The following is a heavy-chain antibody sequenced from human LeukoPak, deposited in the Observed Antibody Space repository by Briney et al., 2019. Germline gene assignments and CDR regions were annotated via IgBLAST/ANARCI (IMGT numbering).Heavy chain of an antibody. CDR1: GGSISSGYYH. J-gene: IGHJ3*02. Sequence: PSETLSLTCTVSGGSISSGYYHWAWVRQPAGKQPEWIGRFYSSGGTNYNPSLKSRVTISVDTSKNQFSLKLTSVTAADTAVYYCARDPYYFDSGSLGAFDIWGQGTMVTVSS. V-gene: IGHV4-61*02. D-gene: IGHD3-10*01. CDR2: FYSSGGT. CDR3: ARDPYYFDSGSLGAFDI.